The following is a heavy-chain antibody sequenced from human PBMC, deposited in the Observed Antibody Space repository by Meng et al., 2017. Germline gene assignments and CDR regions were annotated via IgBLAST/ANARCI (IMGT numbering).Heavy chain of an antibody. CDR3: ATRGNPYLNC. Sequence: QGQLVQLGAVVKKPGASVKVSCDTSGYTLSSDGFAWVRQTPEQGLEWLGWINVYSGITNYAQKFQGRVTMTTDTSTRTGYMELTSLTSDDTATYYCATRGNPYLNCWGQGTLVTVSS. V-gene: IGHV1-18*01. CDR2: INVYSGIT. J-gene: IGHJ4*02. CDR1: GYTLSSDG.